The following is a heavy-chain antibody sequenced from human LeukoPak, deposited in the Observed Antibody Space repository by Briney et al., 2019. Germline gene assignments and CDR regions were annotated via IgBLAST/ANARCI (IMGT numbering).Heavy chain of an antibody. CDR1: GFTFGSYA. Sequence: HAGASLRLSCAASGFTFGSYAMGWVRLAPGKGLEWVSLISGSGDNSYYADSVKGRFTISRDNSKNTLYLQMSSLRAEDTALYYCAKCLGDGTNYYFAHWGQGTLVTVSS. J-gene: IGHJ4*02. D-gene: IGHD4/OR15-4a*01. CDR3: AKCLGDGTNYYFAH. V-gene: IGHV3-23*01. CDR2: ISGSGDNS.